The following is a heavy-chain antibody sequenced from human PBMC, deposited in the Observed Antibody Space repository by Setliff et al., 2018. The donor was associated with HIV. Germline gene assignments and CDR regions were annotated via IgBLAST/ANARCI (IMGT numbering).Heavy chain of an antibody. CDR3: ARGLSSPFATVF. V-gene: IGHV4-59*12. J-gene: IGHJ4*02. CDR2: VSYSGST. D-gene: IGHD6-13*01. Sequence: PSETLSLTCTVSGGSISSNYWSWVRQTPGKGLEWIGSVSYSGSTNPHPSLKSRVTISIDTSKNQFSLKLTSVTSADTAVYFCARGLSSPFATVFGGQGTLVTVAS. CDR1: GGSISSNY.